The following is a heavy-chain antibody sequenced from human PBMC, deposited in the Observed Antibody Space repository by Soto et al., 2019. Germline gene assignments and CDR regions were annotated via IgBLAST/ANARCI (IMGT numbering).Heavy chain of an antibody. CDR1: GDSISSYY. V-gene: IGHV4-59*01. J-gene: IGHJ4*02. Sequence: QVQLQESGPGLVKPSETLSLTCAVSGDSISSYYCMWIRQPPGKGLESIGYLYYGRSANYNPSLKSRFTLSVATSTNQCSLTLSSMTAADTAVYYCALRSMAVVPEYWGQGTLVTVSS. D-gene: IGHD3-22*01. CDR2: LYYGRSA. CDR3: ALRSMAVVPEY.